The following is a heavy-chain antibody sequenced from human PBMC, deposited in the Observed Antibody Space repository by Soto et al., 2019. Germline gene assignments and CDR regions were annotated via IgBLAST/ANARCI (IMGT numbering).Heavy chain of an antibody. Sequence: QHPGKGLEWIGYIYYSGGTNYNPSLLSRVTISADTSKNHFSLHLTSVTAADTAVYYCESGLSGYYCPEYFQYWGQGTSVTVSS. V-gene: IGHV4-31*02. CDR2: IYYSGGT. J-gene: IGHJ1*01. CDR3: ESGLSGYYCPEYFQY. D-gene: IGHD3-9*01.